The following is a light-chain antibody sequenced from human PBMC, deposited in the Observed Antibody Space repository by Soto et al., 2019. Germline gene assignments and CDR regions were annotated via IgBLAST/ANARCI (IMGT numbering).Light chain of an antibody. CDR3: CSYAGTKGNV. V-gene: IGLV2-23*01. Sequence: QSVLTQPASVSGSPGQSITISCTGTSSDVGSYNLVSWYQQHPGKAPKLMIYEGSKRPSGVSNRFSGSKSGNTASLTISGLQAEDEADYYCCSYAGTKGNVVGIGTKLTVL. CDR1: SSDVGSYNL. J-gene: IGLJ1*01. CDR2: EGS.